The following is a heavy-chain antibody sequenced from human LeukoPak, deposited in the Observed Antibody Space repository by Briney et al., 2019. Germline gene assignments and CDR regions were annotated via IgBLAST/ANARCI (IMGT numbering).Heavy chain of an antibody. D-gene: IGHD3-16*01. V-gene: IGHV1-18*01. CDR3: ARRLGAVYYYYMDV. Sequence: ASVKVSCKASGYTFTSYGISWVRQAPGQGLEWMGWISAYNGNANYAQNLQGRITMTTDTSASTAYMELNSLRSEDTAVYYCARRLGAVYYYYMDVWGKGTTVTVSS. J-gene: IGHJ6*03. CDR2: ISAYNGNA. CDR1: GYTFTSYG.